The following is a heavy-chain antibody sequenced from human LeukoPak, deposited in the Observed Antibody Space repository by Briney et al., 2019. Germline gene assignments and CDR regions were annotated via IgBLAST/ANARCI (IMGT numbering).Heavy chain of an antibody. CDR2: ISSSSSYI. CDR3: ARSGDGYRWYYFDY. V-gene: IGHV3-21*04. Sequence: GGSLRLSCAASGFTFSSYSMNWVRQAPGKGLEWVSSISSSSSYIYYADSVKGRFTISRDNAKNSLYLQMNSLRAEDTAVYYCARSGDGYRWYYFDYWGQGTLVTVSS. J-gene: IGHJ4*02. CDR1: GFTFSSYS. D-gene: IGHD5-24*01.